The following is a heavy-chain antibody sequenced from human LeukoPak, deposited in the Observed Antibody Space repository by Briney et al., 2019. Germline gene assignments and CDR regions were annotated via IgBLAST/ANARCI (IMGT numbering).Heavy chain of an antibody. D-gene: IGHD2-2*02. Sequence: SETLSLTCTVSGGSISSSSYYWGWIRQPPGKGLEWIGSIYYSASTYYNPSLKSRVTISVDTSKNQFSLKMSSVTAADTAVYYCARDHRVVPADIEWFDPWGQGTLVTVSS. CDR2: IYYSAST. J-gene: IGHJ5*02. V-gene: IGHV4-39*07. CDR1: GGSISSSSYY. CDR3: ARDHRVVPADIEWFDP.